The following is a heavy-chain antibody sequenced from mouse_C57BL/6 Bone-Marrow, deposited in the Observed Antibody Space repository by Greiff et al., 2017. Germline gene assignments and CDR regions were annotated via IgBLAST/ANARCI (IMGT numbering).Heavy chain of an antibody. CDR3: ARQDGGWSYARDY. Sequence: QVQLQQSGPGLVAPSQSLSITCTVSGFSLTSYGVHWVRQPPGKGLEWLVVIWSDGSTTYNSALKSRLSISKDNSKSQVVLKMNSLQTDDTAMYYCARQDGGWSYARDYWGQGTSVTVSS. J-gene: IGHJ4*01. D-gene: IGHD2-3*01. CDR2: IWSDGST. CDR1: GFSLTSYG. V-gene: IGHV2-6-1*01.